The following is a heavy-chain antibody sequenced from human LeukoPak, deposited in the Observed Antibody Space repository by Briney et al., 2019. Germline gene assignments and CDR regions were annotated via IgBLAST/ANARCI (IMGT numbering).Heavy chain of an antibody. D-gene: IGHD1-26*01. CDR1: GFTFSDYY. CDR2: ISSTSTYT. CDR3: ARREARIFDY. Sequence: PGGSLRLSCAVSGFTFSDYYMSWVGQAPGKGLEWVSYISSTSTYTNYADSVKGRFTISRDNAKNSLYLQTTSLRAEDTAVYYCARREARIFDYWGQGTLVTVSS. V-gene: IGHV3-11*03. J-gene: IGHJ4*02.